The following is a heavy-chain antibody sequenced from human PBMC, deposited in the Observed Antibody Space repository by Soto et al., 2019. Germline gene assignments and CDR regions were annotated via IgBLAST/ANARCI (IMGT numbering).Heavy chain of an antibody. J-gene: IGHJ4*02. CDR2: ISGSGGST. V-gene: IGHV3-23*01. CDR3: AKGATSSWYGGHFDC. D-gene: IGHD6-13*01. CDR1: GFTFSTYA. Sequence: EVQLLESGGGLVQPGGSLRVSCAASGFTFSTYAMNWVRQAPGKGLEWVSAISGSGGSTYYADSVKGRFTISRDNSKNTLYLQMNILRAEDTAVYYCAKGATSSWYGGHFDCWGQGTLVTVSS.